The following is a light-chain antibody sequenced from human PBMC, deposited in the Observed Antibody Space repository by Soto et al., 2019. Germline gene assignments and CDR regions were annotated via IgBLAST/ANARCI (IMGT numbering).Light chain of an antibody. CDR3: QQYGSSPKT. Sequence: EIVLTQSPGTLSLSPGERATLSCRASQSVSSSYLAWYQQKHGQAPRLLIYGASSRATGIPDRFSGSGSGTDFTLTISRLEPEDFAVYYCQQYGSSPKTFSQGTKVDIK. V-gene: IGKV3-20*01. CDR2: GAS. J-gene: IGKJ1*01. CDR1: QSVSSSY.